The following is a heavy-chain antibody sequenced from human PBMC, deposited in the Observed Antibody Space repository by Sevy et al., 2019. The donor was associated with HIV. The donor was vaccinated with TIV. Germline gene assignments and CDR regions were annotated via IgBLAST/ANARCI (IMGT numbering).Heavy chain of an antibody. CDR2: IGGTGGSGDKT. Sequence: GGSLRLSCAASGFTFRNYAMNWVRQAPGKGLEWVSGIGGTGGSGDKTNYADSVKGRFTNSRDDSKNSLYLQLNTLRAEDTAIYYCARKYDSSGYFDYWGQGTLVTVSS. D-gene: IGHD3-22*01. V-gene: IGHV3-23*01. CDR3: ARKYDSSGYFDY. J-gene: IGHJ4*02. CDR1: GFTFRNYA.